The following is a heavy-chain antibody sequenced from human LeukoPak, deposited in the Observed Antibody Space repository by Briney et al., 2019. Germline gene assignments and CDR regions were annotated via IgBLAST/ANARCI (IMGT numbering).Heavy chain of an antibody. V-gene: IGHV3-23*01. Sequence: PGGSLRLSCAASGFTFSSYAMSWVRQAPGKGLEWVSAVSGSGGSTYYADSVKGRFTISRDNSKNTLYLQMNSLRAEDTAVYYCARDVSGWGSAHTLWGQGTLVTVSS. CDR3: ARDVSGWGSAHTL. J-gene: IGHJ4*02. CDR1: GFTFSSYA. D-gene: IGHD3-16*01. CDR2: VSGSGGST.